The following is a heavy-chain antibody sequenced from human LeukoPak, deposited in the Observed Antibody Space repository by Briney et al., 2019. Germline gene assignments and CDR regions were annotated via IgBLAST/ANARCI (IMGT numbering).Heavy chain of an antibody. CDR3: ASDLVAATFLDY. J-gene: IGHJ4*02. Sequence: PGGSLRLSCAASGFTFSTYAMSWVRQAPGKGLEWVGGISSSSGTSYYADSVKGRFTLSRDKSKNTVYLQMNRVRAEATAVYYCASDLVAATFLDYWGQGTLVTVSS. CDR2: ISSSSGTS. D-gene: IGHD1-26*01. CDR1: GFTFSTYA. V-gene: IGHV3-23*01.